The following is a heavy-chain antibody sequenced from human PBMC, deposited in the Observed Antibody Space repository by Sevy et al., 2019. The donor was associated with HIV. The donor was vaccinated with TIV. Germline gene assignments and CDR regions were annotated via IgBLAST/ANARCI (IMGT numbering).Heavy chain of an antibody. D-gene: IGHD2-15*01. Sequence: GGSLRLSCAASGFTFDDYTMHWVRQAPGKGLEWVSLISWDGGSTYYADSVKGRFTISRETSKNSLYLQMNSLRTEATALYYCAKDTRYCSGGSCYLEVGAFDIWGQGTMVTVSS. CDR1: GFTFDDYT. V-gene: IGHV3-43*01. CDR3: AKDTRYCSGGSCYLEVGAFDI. CDR2: ISWDGGST. J-gene: IGHJ3*02.